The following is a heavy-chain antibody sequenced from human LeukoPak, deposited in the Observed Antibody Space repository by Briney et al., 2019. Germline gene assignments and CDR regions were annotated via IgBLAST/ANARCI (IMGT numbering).Heavy chain of an antibody. CDR3: ARPSFRTGSYFDH. D-gene: IGHD3/OR15-3a*01. J-gene: IGHJ4*02. V-gene: IGHV3-7*01. Sequence: GGSLRLSCTASGFIFSTSWMTWVRQAPGKGLEWVANINLDGSEKYYVDSVKGRFTISRDNTKTSLYLQMNSLRAEDTAVYYCARPSFRTGSYFDHWGQGTLVTVSS. CDR1: GFIFSTSW. CDR2: INLDGSEK.